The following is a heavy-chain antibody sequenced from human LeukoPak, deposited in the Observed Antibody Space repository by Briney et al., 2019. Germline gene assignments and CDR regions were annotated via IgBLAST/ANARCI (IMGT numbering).Heavy chain of an antibody. CDR1: GFTFGDYA. D-gene: IGHD3-16*01. J-gene: IGHJ6*03. Sequence: GGSLRLSCAASGFTFGDYAMSWVRQAPGKGLEWVGFIRAEAYDGATDYGASVKGRFTISRDDSKNIAYLQMNSLNTEDTAVYYCTRTFGYYYFYMDAWGKGTTVIVSS. V-gene: IGHV3-49*04. CDR2: IRAEAYDGAT. CDR3: TRTFGYYYFYMDA.